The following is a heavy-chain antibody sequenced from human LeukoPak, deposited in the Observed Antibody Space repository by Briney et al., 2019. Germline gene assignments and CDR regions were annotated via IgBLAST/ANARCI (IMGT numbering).Heavy chain of an antibody. CDR3: ARDTIRGADY. V-gene: IGHV3-33*01. Sequence: GGSLRLSCAASRFTFTDYGMHWVRQAPGKGLEWVAAIWYDGSHESNADSVKGRFTISRDNAKNSLYLQMNSLRDEDTAVYYCARDTIRGADYWGQGTLVTVSS. D-gene: IGHD3-10*01. CDR1: RFTFTDYG. CDR2: IWYDGSHE. J-gene: IGHJ4*02.